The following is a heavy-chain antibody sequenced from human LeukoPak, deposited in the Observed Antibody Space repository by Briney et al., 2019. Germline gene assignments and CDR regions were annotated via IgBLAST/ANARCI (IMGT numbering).Heavy chain of an antibody. V-gene: IGHV4-59*01. Sequence: SETLSLTCTVSGGSISSYYWSWIRQPPGKGLEWIGYIYYSGSTNYNPSLKSRVTISVDTSKNQFSLKLSSVTAADTAVYYCARASYDSSGYYSTLYFDYWGQGTLVTVSS. J-gene: IGHJ4*02. D-gene: IGHD3-22*01. CDR2: IYYSGST. CDR3: ARASYDSSGYYSTLYFDY. CDR1: GGSISSYY.